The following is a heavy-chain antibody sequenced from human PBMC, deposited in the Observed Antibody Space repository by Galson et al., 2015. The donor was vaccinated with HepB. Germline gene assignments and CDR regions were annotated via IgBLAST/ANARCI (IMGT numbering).Heavy chain of an antibody. D-gene: IGHD6-19*01. CDR1: GFTFTSSA. Sequence: SVKVSCKASGFTFTSSAVQWVRQARGQRLEWIGWIVVGSGNTNYAQKFQERVTITRDMSTSTAYMELSSLRSEGTAVYYCAAAVAGTWGFDYWGQGTLVTVSS. J-gene: IGHJ4*02. V-gene: IGHV1-58*01. CDR2: IVVGSGNT. CDR3: AAAVAGTWGFDY.